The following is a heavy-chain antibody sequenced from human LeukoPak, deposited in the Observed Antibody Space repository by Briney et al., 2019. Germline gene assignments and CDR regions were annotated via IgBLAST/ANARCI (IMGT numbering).Heavy chain of an antibody. Sequence: GRSLRLSCAASGFTFDDYAMPWVRQAPGKGLEWVSGISWNSGSIGYAHAVKSRFTISRDNAKNSLYLQMNSLRAEDTALYYCAKDKISIEPRPGLFDDWGQGTLVTVSS. CDR3: AKDKISIEPRPGLFDD. V-gene: IGHV3-9*01. CDR2: ISWNSGSI. D-gene: IGHD6-6*01. J-gene: IGHJ4*02. CDR1: GFTFDDYA.